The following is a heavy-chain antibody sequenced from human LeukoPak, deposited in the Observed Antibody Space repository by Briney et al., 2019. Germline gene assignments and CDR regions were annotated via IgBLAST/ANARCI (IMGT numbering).Heavy chain of an antibody. D-gene: IGHD3-9*01. CDR2: VSNDGNKT. Sequence: GGSLRLSCAASGLIFSNYPMHWVRQAPGKELEWVAVVSNDGNKTNYAQSVKGRFSISRDNSRNMMYLQMSSLRPEDTAMYYCTDILRLWGQGTLVTVSA. CDR1: GLIFSNYP. V-gene: IGHV3-30*03. J-gene: IGHJ4*02. CDR3: TDILRL.